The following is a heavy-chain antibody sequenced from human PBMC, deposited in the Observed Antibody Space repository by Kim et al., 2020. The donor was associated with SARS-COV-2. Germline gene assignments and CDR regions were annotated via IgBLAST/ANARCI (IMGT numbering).Heavy chain of an antibody. CDR3: ARVPTMVRGVTTGLTRPLKLYYGMDV. CDR2: INHSGST. D-gene: IGHD3-10*01. J-gene: IGHJ6*02. Sequence: SETLSLTCAVYGGSFSGYYWSWIRQPPGKWLEWIGEINHSGSTNYNPSLKSRVTISVDTSKNQFSLKLSSVTAADTAVHYCARVPTMVRGVTTGLTRPLKLYYGMDVWGQGTTVTVSS. CDR1: GGSFSGYY. V-gene: IGHV4-34*01.